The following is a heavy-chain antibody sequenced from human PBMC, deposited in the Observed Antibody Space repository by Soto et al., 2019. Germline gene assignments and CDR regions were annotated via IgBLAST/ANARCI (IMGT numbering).Heavy chain of an antibody. J-gene: IGHJ6*02. CDR2: IIPIFGTA. D-gene: IGHD6-19*01. Sequence: AVKVSCKSSGGTFSSYAISWVRQAPGQGLEWMGGIIPIFGTANYAQKFQGRVTITADKSTSTAYMERSSLRSEDTAVYYCARGSGSPSHHYYSGREVGG. CDR1: GGTFSSYA. CDR3: ARGSGSPSHHYYSGREV. V-gene: IGHV1-69*06.